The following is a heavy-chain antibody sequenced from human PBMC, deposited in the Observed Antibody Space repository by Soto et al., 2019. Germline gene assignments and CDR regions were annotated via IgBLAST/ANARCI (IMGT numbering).Heavy chain of an antibody. V-gene: IGHV4-34*01. J-gene: IGHJ6*02. CDR3: ESYRRHQQRGRDV. CDR1: GGSFSGYY. Sequence: QVQLQQWGAGLLKPSETLSLTCAVYGGSFSGYYWSWIRQPPGKGLEWIGEINHSGSTNYNPSLKRPVPMSVDPFKNQFSRKRRSVTAADPAVYYCESYRRHQQRGRDVWGQGATVTVSS. CDR2: INHSGST. D-gene: IGHD3-16*01.